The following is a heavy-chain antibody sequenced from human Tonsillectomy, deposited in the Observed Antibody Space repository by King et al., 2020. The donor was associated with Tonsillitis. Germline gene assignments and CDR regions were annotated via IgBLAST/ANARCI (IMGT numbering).Heavy chain of an antibody. V-gene: IGHV4-39*01. J-gene: IGHJ4*02. Sequence: LQLQESGPGLVKPSETLSLTCTVSGGSISSSSYYWGWIRQPPGKGLEWIGSIYYSGSTYYNPSLKSRVTISVDTSKNQFSLKLSSVTAADTAVYYCARHLYSGSFSFDYWGQGTLVTVSS. CDR1: GGSISSSSYY. CDR3: ARHLYSGSFSFDY. CDR2: IYYSGST. D-gene: IGHD1-26*01.